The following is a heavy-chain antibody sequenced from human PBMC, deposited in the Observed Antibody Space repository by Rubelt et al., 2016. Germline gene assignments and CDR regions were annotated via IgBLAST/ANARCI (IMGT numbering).Heavy chain of an antibody. V-gene: IGHV3-7*03. D-gene: IGHD2-8*02. CDR1: GFSFSSYA. CDR3: VKGVGYLGP. CDR2: INQDGSEK. J-gene: IGHJ5*02. Sequence: LVQPGGSLRLSCAASGFSFSSYAMHWVRQAPGKGLEWVANINQDGSEKNYVDSVKGRFTISRDNAKNSLYLQMSSLTAEDTAVYYCVKGVGYLGPWGQGTLVTVSS.